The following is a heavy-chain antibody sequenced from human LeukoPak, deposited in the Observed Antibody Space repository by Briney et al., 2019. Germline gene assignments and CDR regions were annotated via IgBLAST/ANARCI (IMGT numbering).Heavy chain of an antibody. Sequence: GGSLRLSCAASGFTFSDYYMSWIRQAPGKGLEWVSYISSSGTAIHYADSMKGRFTISRDNTKNSLCLQMNSLRAEDTAVYYCARGVGSSSREPHFDPWGQGTLVTVSS. CDR2: ISSSGTAI. D-gene: IGHD6-13*01. J-gene: IGHJ5*02. V-gene: IGHV3-11*04. CDR3: ARGVGSSSREPHFDP. CDR1: GFTFSDYY.